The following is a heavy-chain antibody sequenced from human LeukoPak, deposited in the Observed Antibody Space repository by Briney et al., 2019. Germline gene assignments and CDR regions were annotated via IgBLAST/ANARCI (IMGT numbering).Heavy chain of an antibody. J-gene: IGHJ3*02. CDR2: IYSGGST. V-gene: IGHV3-53*01. CDR3: ARDPIAVAGTGAFDI. CDR1: GFTVSSNY. D-gene: IGHD6-19*01. Sequence: GGSLRLSCAASGFTVSSNYMSWVRQAPGKGLEWVSVIYSGGSTYYADSVKGRFTISRDNSKNMLYLQMNSLRAEDTAVYYCARDPIAVAGTGAFDIWGQGTMVTVSS.